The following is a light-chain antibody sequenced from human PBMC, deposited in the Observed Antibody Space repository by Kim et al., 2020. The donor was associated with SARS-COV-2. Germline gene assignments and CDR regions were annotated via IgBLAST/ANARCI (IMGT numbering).Light chain of an antibody. CDR2: GSS. J-gene: IGKJ1*01. Sequence: EIVLTQSPGILSLSPGERVTLSCRASQSGTSDYLAWYQQIRGQAPRLLIYGSSSRATGIPDRFSASGSGTDFTLTISRLEPEDFGVYFCQLYGTSPPTFGQGTKVDIK. CDR3: QLYGTSPPT. CDR1: QSGTSDY. V-gene: IGKV3-20*01.